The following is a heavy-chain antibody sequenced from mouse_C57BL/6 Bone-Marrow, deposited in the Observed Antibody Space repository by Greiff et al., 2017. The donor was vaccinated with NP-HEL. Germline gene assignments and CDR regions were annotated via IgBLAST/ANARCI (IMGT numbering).Heavy chain of an antibody. CDR2: INPNNGGT. Sequence: EVQLQQSGPELVKPGASVKISCKASGYTFTDYYMNWVKQSHGKSLEWIGDINPNNGGTSYNQKFKGKATLTVDKSSSTAYMELRSLTSEDSAVYYCARWTTTVVGFDYWGQGTTLTVSS. V-gene: IGHV1-26*01. D-gene: IGHD1-1*01. CDR1: GYTFTDYY. J-gene: IGHJ2*01. CDR3: ARWTTTVVGFDY.